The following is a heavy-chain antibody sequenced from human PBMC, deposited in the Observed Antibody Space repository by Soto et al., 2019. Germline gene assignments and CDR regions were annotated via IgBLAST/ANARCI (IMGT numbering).Heavy chain of an antibody. V-gene: IGHV5-51*01. Sequence: GESLKNSCKCSGYSFTSYWIGWVRQMPGKGLEWMGIIYPGDSDTRYSPSFQGQVTISADKSISTAYLQWSSLKASDTAMYYCARLNYYDGSGYNDYWGQGTLVTVSS. D-gene: IGHD3-22*01. J-gene: IGHJ4*02. CDR2: IYPGDSDT. CDR1: GYSFTSYW. CDR3: ARLNYYDGSGYNDY.